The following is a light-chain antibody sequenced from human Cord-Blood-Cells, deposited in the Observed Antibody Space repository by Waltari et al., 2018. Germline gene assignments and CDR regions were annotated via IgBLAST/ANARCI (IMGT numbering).Light chain of an antibody. Sequence: DLQMTQSASLLSAYEGDRVPMTCQASQDISNYLNWYQQKPGKAPKLLIYDASNLETGVPSRFSGSGSGTDFTFTISSLQPEDIATYYCQQYDNLPLTFGGGTKVEIK. CDR3: QQYDNLPLT. CDR2: DAS. CDR1: QDISNY. J-gene: IGKJ4*01. V-gene: IGKV1-33*01.